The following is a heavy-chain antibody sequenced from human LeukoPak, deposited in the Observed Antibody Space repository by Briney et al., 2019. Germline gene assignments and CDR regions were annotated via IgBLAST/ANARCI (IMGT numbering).Heavy chain of an antibody. Sequence: ASVKVSCKASGYTFTSYDINWVRQATGQGLEWMGWMNPNSGNTGYAQKFQGRVTMTRNTSISTAHMELSSLRSEDTAVYYCARALRMDYYDSSGVEGDAFDIWGQGTMVTVSS. CDR3: ARALRMDYYDSSGVEGDAFDI. CDR1: GYTFTSYD. V-gene: IGHV1-8*01. CDR2: MNPNSGNT. J-gene: IGHJ3*02. D-gene: IGHD3-22*01.